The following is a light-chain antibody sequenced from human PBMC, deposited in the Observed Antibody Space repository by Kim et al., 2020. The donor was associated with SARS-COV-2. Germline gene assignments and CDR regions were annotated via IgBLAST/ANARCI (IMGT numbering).Light chain of an antibody. CDR1: SSDIGAYNY. CDR2: DVN. J-gene: IGLJ3*02. Sequence: QSALTQPPSASGSPGQSVTISCTGTSSDIGAYNYVSWYQQHPGKAPKLIIYDVNKRPSGVPDRFSGSKSGNTASLTVSGLQAEDEADYHCCSYAGSNKWVFGGGTQLTVL. V-gene: IGLV2-8*01. CDR3: CSYAGSNKWV.